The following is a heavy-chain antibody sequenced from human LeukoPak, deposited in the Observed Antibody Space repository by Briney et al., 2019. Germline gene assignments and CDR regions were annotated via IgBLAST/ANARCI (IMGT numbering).Heavy chain of an antibody. J-gene: IGHJ4*02. CDR1: GGSLSSYY. Sequence: SETLSLTCTVSGGSLSSYYWSWIRQPPGKGLEWIGYVSHTGSTNHNPSLKSRVTISVDTSKNQVSLKLSSVTAADTAVYYCARVPWGATGYFFDFWGQGKLVAVSS. D-gene: IGHD3-16*01. V-gene: IGHV4-59*01. CDR2: VSHTGST. CDR3: ARVPWGATGYFFDF.